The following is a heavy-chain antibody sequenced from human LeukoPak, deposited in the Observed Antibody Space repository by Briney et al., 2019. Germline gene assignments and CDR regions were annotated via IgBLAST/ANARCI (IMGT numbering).Heavy chain of an antibody. D-gene: IGHD6-19*01. CDR2: ISSSGSTI. CDR1: GFTFSDNY. CDR3: ARDRGEQWLDTFDY. Sequence: GGSLRLSCAASGFTFSDNYMSWIRQAPGKGPEWVSYISSSGSTIYYADSVKGRFTISRDNAKNSLYLQMNSLRAEDTAVYYCARDRGEQWLDTFDYWGQGTLVTVSS. V-gene: IGHV3-11*01. J-gene: IGHJ4*02.